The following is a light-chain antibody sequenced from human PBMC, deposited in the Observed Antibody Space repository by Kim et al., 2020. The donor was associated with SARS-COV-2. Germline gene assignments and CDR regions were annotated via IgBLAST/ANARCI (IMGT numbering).Light chain of an antibody. CDR2: DAS. J-gene: IGKJ1*01. CDR3: QKYDGAPWT. Sequence: DIQMTQSPSSLSATVGDSVTLTCRASQDIGHYLAWYQQKPGKVPKLLISDASTLRSGVPSRFSGSGSGTDFTLTINSLQPEDVATYYCQKYDGAPWTFGQGTKVDIK. CDR1: QDIGHY. V-gene: IGKV1-27*01.